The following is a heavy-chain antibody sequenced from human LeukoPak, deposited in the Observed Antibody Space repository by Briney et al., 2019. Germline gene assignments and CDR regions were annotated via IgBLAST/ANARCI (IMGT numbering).Heavy chain of an antibody. CDR3: GRSYHDDAWAAFDM. D-gene: IGHD2-2*01. CDR1: GGSISSYY. Sequence: SETLSLTCTVSGGSISSYYWSWIRQPPGKGLEWIGYIYYSGSTNYNPSLKSRVTISVDTSKNQLSLRLSSVTAADTAVYYCGRSYHDDAWAAFDMWGQGTVVTISP. V-gene: IGHV4-59*08. J-gene: IGHJ3*02. CDR2: IYYSGST.